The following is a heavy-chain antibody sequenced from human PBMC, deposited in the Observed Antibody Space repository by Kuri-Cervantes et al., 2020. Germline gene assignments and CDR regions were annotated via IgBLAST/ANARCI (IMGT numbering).Heavy chain of an antibody. V-gene: IGHV3-23*01. J-gene: IGHJ4*02. CDR1: GFTFSSYA. D-gene: IGHD1-1*01. CDR3: TREPQATGLAFDY. Sequence: GGSLRLSCAASGFTFSSYAMSWVRQAPGKGLEWVSAISGGGETTYYADSVKGRFTISRDNSKNTLFLQMNSLRAEDTAVYYCTREPQATGLAFDYWGQGSLVTVSS. CDR2: ISGGGETT.